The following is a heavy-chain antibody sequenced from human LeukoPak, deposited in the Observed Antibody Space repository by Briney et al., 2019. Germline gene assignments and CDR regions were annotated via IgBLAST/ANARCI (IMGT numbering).Heavy chain of an antibody. D-gene: IGHD2-2*01. Sequence: ASVKVSCKASGYTFTSYDINWVRQATGHGIEWMGWMNPNSGNTGYAQKFQGRVTMTRNTSISTAYRELSSLRSEDTAVYYCARGPFHIVVVPAHGMDVWGQGTTVTVSS. V-gene: IGHV1-8*01. CDR3: ARGPFHIVVVPAHGMDV. CDR2: MNPNSGNT. CDR1: GYTFTSYD. J-gene: IGHJ6*02.